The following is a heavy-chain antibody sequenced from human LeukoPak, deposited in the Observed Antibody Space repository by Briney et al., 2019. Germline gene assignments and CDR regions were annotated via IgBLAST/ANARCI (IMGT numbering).Heavy chain of an antibody. J-gene: IGHJ4*02. CDR1: GFTFSSYA. CDR3: ASALRIYYYFDY. CDR2: ISDSDGNT. D-gene: IGHD1-26*01. Sequence: GGSLRLSCAASGFTFSSYAMSWVRQGPGKGLEWVSAISDSDGNTYYADSVKGRFTISRDNSKNTLYLQMNSLRAEDTAVYYCASALRIYYYFDYWGQGTLVTVSS. V-gene: IGHV3-23*01.